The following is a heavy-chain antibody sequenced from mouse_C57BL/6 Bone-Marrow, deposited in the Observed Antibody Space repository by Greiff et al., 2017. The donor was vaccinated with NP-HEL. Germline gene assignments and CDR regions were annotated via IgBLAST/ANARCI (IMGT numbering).Heavy chain of an antibody. Sequence: QVQLKQPGTELVKPGASVKLSCKASGYTFTSYWMHWVKQRPGQGLEWIGNINPSNGGNNYNEKLKSKAIMTVDKSSSTAYMQLSSLTSEDSAVYYCARDDYYGSSYEFAYWGQGTLVTVSA. D-gene: IGHD1-1*01. J-gene: IGHJ3*01. CDR3: ARDDYYGSSYEFAY. CDR2: INPSNGGN. CDR1: GYTFTSYW. V-gene: IGHV1-53*01.